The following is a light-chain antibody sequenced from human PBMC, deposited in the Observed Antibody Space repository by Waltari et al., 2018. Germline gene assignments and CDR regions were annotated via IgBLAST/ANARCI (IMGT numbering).Light chain of an antibody. Sequence: SYVLTQPPSVSVAPGETARITCGGNNIESKSVHWYRQRPGQAPVVVISYDNDRAAGIPERFSGSNSGNTATLTISRVEAVDEADYYCQVWDANTDPGVFGTGTEVTVL. CDR1: NIESKS. J-gene: IGLJ1*01. CDR3: QVWDANTDPGV. CDR2: YDN. V-gene: IGLV3-21*01.